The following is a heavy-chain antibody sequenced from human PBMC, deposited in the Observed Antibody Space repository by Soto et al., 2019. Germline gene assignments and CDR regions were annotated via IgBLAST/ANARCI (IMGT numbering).Heavy chain of an antibody. CDR3: ATYSGGSGWYRLYYYYYGMDV. D-gene: IGHD6-19*01. CDR1: GYTFTGYY. CDR2: INPNSGGT. J-gene: IGHJ6*02. Sequence: ASVKVSCKASGYTFTGYYMHWVRQAPGEGLEWMGWINPNSGGTNYAQKFQGRVTMTRDTSISTAYMELSRLRSDDTAVYYCATYSGGSGWYRLYYYYYGMDVWGQGTTVTVSS. V-gene: IGHV1-2*02.